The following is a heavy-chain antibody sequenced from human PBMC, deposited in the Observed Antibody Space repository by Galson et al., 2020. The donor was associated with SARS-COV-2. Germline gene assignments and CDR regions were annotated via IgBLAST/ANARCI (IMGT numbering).Heavy chain of an antibody. Sequence: SQTLSLTCAVSGDSISSNFWWTWVRQPPGEGLEWIGVIYYGWRTNYNPSLKSRVTISVDKSNNPFSLKLNSVTAADTSVYYCARIPGGCSSTSCYLVSWGQGSLVTVSS. V-gene: IGHV4-4*02. J-gene: IGHJ5*02. CDR3: ARIPGGCSSTSCYLVS. D-gene: IGHD2-2*01. CDR1: GDSISSNFW. CDR2: IYYGWRT.